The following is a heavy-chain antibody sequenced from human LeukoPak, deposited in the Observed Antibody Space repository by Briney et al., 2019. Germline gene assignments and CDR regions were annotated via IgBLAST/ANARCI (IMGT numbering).Heavy chain of an antibody. CDR3: ARVSLGTTGVDY. J-gene: IGHJ4*02. V-gene: IGHV4-59*01. D-gene: IGHD4-17*01. CDR1: GGSISSYY. CDR2: IYYSGST. Sequence: SETLSLTCTVSGGSISSYYWSWLRQPPGKGLEWIGYIYYSGSTNYNPSLKSRVTISVDTSKNQFSLKLSSVTAADTAVYYCARVSLGTTGVDYWGQGTLVTVSS.